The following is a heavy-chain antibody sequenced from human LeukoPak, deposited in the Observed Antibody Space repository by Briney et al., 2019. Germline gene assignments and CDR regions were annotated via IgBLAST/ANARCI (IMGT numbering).Heavy chain of an antibody. CDR1: GFTFSSYA. J-gene: IGHJ4*02. CDR3: ARDVDTGLVTPPLDY. Sequence: GGSLRLSCAASGFTFSSYAMSWVRQAPGKGLEWISYISSRSSTIYYADSVKGRFTISRDNAQNSLHLQMNSLRDEDTAVYYCARDVDTGLVTPPLDYWGQGTLVTVSS. D-gene: IGHD5-18*01. CDR2: ISSRSSTI. V-gene: IGHV3-48*02.